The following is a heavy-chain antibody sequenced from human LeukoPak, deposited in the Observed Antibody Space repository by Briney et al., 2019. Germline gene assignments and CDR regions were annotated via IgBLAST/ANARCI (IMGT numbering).Heavy chain of an antibody. D-gene: IGHD3-22*01. Sequence: SETLSLTCTVSGGSISSSSYYWSWIRQPAGKGLEWIGRISSSGSTNYNPSLKSRVTISVDTSKNQFSLKLSSVTAADTAVYFCARGPYSYDSSGAFDIWGQGTMVTVSS. J-gene: IGHJ3*02. CDR1: GGSISSSSYY. V-gene: IGHV4-61*02. CDR2: ISSSGST. CDR3: ARGPYSYDSSGAFDI.